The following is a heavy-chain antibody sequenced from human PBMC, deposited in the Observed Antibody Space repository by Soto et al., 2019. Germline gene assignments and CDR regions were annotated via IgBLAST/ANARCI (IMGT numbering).Heavy chain of an antibody. CDR2: ISGDTTAT. J-gene: IGHJ4*02. CDR1: GFTFSGYA. V-gene: IGHV3-23*01. Sequence: PGGSLRLSCAASGFTFSGYAMTWVRQAPGKGLEWVSTISGDTTATYNADSVRGRFTVSRDNSKNTLYLQMNSLRAEDTALYYCAKKHPYCVNPTCFDYWGQGTLVTVSS. CDR3: AKKHPYCVNPTCFDY. D-gene: IGHD2-21*01.